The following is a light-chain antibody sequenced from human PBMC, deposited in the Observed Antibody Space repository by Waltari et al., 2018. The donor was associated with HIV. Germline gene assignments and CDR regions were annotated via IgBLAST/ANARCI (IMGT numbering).Light chain of an antibody. CDR1: RTNIGAGYD. CDR3: QSYDSSLSGHVL. J-gene: IGLJ2*01. Sequence: QSVLTQPPSVSGAPGQRVTISSTGSRTNIGAGYDVHWYHQLPGTAPKLLIYDNSHRPSGVPARFSGSKSGTSASLAITGLQTEDEAEYYCQSYDSSLSGHVLFGGGTILTVL. V-gene: IGLV1-40*01. CDR2: DNS.